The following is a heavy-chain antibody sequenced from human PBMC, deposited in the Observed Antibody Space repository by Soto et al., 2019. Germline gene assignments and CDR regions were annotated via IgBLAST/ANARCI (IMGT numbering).Heavy chain of an antibody. D-gene: IGHD4-4*01. CDR3: ARAPPNYSNYGLQKSYNWFDP. Sequence: QVQLQESGPGLVKPSETLSLTCTVSGGSISSYYWSWIRQPPGKGLEWIGYIYYSGSTNYNPSLKSRVTISVDTSKNKFSLNLSSVTAADTAVYYCARAPPNYSNYGLQKSYNWFDPWGQGTLVTVSS. J-gene: IGHJ5*02. CDR2: IYYSGST. V-gene: IGHV4-59*01. CDR1: GGSISSYY.